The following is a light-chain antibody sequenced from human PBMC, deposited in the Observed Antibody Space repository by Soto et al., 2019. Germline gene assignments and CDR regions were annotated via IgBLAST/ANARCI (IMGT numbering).Light chain of an antibody. J-gene: IGKJ1*01. V-gene: IGKV2-30*02. CDR2: KVS. CDR3: MQGTHWPWT. CDR1: QSLIHSDGDTY. Sequence: DVVMTQSPLSLPVTLGQPASISCRSSQSLIHSDGDTYLNWFQQRPGQSPRRLIYKVSDRDSGVPDRFSGSGSGTDFTLKISRVEPEDVGVYYCMQGTHWPWTFGQGTDVEIK.